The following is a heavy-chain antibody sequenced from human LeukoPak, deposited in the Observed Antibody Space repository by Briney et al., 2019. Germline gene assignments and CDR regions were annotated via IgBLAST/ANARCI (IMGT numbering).Heavy chain of an antibody. D-gene: IGHD3-3*01. CDR2: INPNSGGT. CDR1: GYTFTSYY. CDR3: ARSIGDFWSGYRNQIDY. Sequence: ASVKVSCKASGYTFTSYYMHWVRQAPGQGLEWMGWINPNSGGTNYAQKFQGRVTMTRDTSISTAYMELSRLRSDDTAVYYCARSIGDFWSGYRNQIDYWGQGTLVTVSS. V-gene: IGHV1-2*02. J-gene: IGHJ4*02.